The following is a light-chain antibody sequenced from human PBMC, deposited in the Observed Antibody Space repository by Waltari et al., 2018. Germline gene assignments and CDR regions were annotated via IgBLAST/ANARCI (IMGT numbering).Light chain of an antibody. CDR3: QQYGGSPLYT. Sequence: EIVLTQSPGTLSLSPGQSATLSCRISQSVSSSYLGWYQQTPGQAPRLLIYATSIRAAGIPDKFSASASGTDFTLTISRLEPEDFAVYYCQQYGGSPLYTFGQGTKLEI. J-gene: IGKJ2*01. CDR2: ATS. V-gene: IGKV3-20*01. CDR1: QSVSSSY.